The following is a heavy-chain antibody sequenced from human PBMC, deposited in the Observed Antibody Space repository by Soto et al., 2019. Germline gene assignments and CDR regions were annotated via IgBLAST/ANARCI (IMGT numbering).Heavy chain of an antibody. V-gene: IGHV1-18*01. CDR1: GYTFSSYG. CDR3: ARGLLRGKGGMDV. J-gene: IGHJ6*02. CDR2: ISAYNGYT. D-gene: IGHD3-16*01. Sequence: QVQLVQSGAEVKKPGASVMVSCETSGYTFSSYGISWVRQAPGQGPDWMGWISAYNGYTDYAQKFQGRVTVTTDASTSTAYMELRSLRSDDTAGYYCARGLLRGKGGMDVWGRGTTVTVS.